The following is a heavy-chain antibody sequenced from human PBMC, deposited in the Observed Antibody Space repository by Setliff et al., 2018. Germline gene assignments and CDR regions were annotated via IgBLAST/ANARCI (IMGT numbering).Heavy chain of an antibody. CDR1: GGSIDSGDYY. CDR3: AREVAGTYHYFDP. J-gene: IGHJ5*02. CDR2: IYLSGST. D-gene: IGHD6-19*01. V-gene: IGHV4-30-4*08. Sequence: PSETLSLTCTVSGGSIDSGDYYWNWIRQPPGKGLEWIWYIYLSGSTYYNPSLKSRVTLSLDTSKNQFSLKLNSVTAADTALYFCAREVAGTYHYFDPWGQGTLVTVSS.